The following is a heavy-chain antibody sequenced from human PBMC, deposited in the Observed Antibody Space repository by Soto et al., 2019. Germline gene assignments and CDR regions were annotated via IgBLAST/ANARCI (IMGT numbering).Heavy chain of an antibody. V-gene: IGHV1-2*04. Sequence: GVSVEVXXXAXRXSVKSYYMHWVRQXQGKAFVRLGLINPNSGGTTYAQKFLGCVTMPRATSIRTAYMALSRLRSDDTALYSCARSGYSSGWSGFDYWGQGTLVTVSS. J-gene: IGHJ4*02. CDR3: ARSGYSSGWSGFDY. CDR2: INPNSGGT. D-gene: IGHD6-19*01. CDR1: RXSVKSYY.